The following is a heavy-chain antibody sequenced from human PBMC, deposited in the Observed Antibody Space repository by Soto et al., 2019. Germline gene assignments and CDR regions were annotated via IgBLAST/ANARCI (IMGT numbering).Heavy chain of an antibody. CDR2: INSDGSST. Sequence: EVQLVESGGGLVQPGGSLRLSCAASGFTFSSYWMHWVRQAPRKGLVWVSRINSDGSSTSDADSVKGRFTISRDNAKNTLYLQMNSLRAEDTAVYYCVRTSLVVAAATREDYWGQGTLVTVSS. CDR1: GFTFSSYW. J-gene: IGHJ4*02. V-gene: IGHV3-74*01. CDR3: VRTSLVVAAATREDY. D-gene: IGHD2-15*01.